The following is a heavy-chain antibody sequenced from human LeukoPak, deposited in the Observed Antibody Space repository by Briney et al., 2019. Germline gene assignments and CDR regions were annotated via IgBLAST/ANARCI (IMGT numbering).Heavy chain of an antibody. V-gene: IGHV4-39*01. J-gene: IGHJ2*01. D-gene: IGHD1-1*01. CDR3: ARHATKLKTNWNFDV. CDR2: IYYSGTT. CDR1: GGSISSSSYY. Sequence: SETLSLTCAVSGGSISSSSYYWGWIRQPPGKGLEWTGSIYYSGTTYYSPSLKSRITISLDTSKNQLSLKVTSVTAADTAVYYCARHATKLKTNWNFDVWGRGILVTVSS.